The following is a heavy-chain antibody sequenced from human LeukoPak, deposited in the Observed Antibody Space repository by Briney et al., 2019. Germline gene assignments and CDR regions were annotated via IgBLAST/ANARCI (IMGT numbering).Heavy chain of an antibody. CDR2: ITGGHGAT. D-gene: IGHD1-1*01. V-gene: IGHV3-23*01. Sequence: PGGSLRLSCSASGFNFNTYTLTWVRQAPGKRPEWLSAITGGHGATYYADSVTGRFTISGDYSRNTVYLHMSALRAEDAAVYYCARDRSTDAISEYWGQGTLVAVSS. J-gene: IGHJ4*02. CDR1: GFNFNTYT. CDR3: ARDRSTDAISEY.